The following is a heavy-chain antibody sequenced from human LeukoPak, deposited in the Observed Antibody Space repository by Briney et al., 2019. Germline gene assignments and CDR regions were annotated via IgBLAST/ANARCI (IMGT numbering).Heavy chain of an antibody. CDR2: ISSGSVYI. CDR3: ATGVGTTTYFDY. D-gene: IGHD1-26*01. CDR1: GFTFSTYS. V-gene: IGHV3-21*01. J-gene: IGHJ4*02. Sequence: PGGSLRLSCAASGFTFSTYSINSVRQAPGKGLEWVSSISSGSVYIYYADSMKGRFTVSRDSAKNSLYLQMNSLRAEDTAVYYCATGVGTTTYFDYWGQGTLVTVSS.